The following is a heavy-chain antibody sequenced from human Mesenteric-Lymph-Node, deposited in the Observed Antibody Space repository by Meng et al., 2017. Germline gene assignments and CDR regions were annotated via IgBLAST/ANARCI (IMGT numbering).Heavy chain of an antibody. V-gene: IGHV6-1*01. CDR2: TYYRSQWLT. Sequence: SQTLSLPCSISGAIVSNNGAAWNWIRQSPSSGLEWLGRTYYRSQWLTDYAVSVKSRITINPDTSKNQFSLHLNSVTPEDTAIYYCARDPPWAHSAFDILGQGTMVTVSS. J-gene: IGHJ3*02. CDR3: ARDPPWAHSAFDI. CDR1: GAIVSNNGAA. D-gene: IGHD7-27*01.